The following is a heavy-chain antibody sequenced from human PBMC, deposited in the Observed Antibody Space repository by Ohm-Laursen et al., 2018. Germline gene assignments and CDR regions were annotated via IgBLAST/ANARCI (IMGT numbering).Heavy chain of an antibody. Sequence: SQTLSLTCTVSGGSISSYYWSWIRQPAGKGLEWIGRVYSSGKTKYNPSLNSRVTMSIDTSKNQLSLSLSSVTAADTAVYYCARGPSQDTFDIWGQGTMVTVSS. CDR3: ARGPSQDTFDI. V-gene: IGHV4-4*07. J-gene: IGHJ3*02. CDR1: GGSISSYY. CDR2: VYSSGKT.